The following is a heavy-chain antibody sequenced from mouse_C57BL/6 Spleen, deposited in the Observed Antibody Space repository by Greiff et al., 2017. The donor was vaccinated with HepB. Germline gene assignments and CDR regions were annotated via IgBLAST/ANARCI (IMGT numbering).Heavy chain of an antibody. J-gene: IGHJ2*01. V-gene: IGHV1-72*01. CDR3: ARRHYGTLYFDY. D-gene: IGHD2-1*01. CDR2: IDPNSGGT. CDR1: GYTFTSYW. Sequence: QVQLKQPGAELVKPGASVKLSCKASGYTFTSYWMHWVKQRPGRGLEWIGRIDPNSGGTKYNENFKSKATLTVDKPSSTAYMQLSSLTSEDSAVYYCARRHYGTLYFDYWGQGTTLTVSS.